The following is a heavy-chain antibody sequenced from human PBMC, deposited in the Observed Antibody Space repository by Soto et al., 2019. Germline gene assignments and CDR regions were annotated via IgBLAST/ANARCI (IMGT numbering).Heavy chain of an antibody. CDR2: ISSSSSYI. CDR1: GFTFSSYS. Sequence: EVQLVESGGGLVKPGGSLRLSCAASGFTFSSYSMNWVRQAPGKGLEWVSSISSSSSYIYYADSVKGGFTISRDNARNSQYLQMNSLRAEDTAVYYCARFGVGGDTDYWGQGTLVTVSS. J-gene: IGHJ4*02. D-gene: IGHD2-21*02. CDR3: ARFGVGGDTDY. V-gene: IGHV3-21*01.